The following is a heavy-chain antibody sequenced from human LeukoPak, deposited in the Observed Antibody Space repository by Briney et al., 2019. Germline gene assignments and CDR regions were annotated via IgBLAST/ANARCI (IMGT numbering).Heavy chain of an antibody. CDR3: ARETTVIINYFDY. V-gene: IGHV4-34*01. D-gene: IGHD4-17*01. Sequence: SETLSLTCAVYGGSFSGYYWSWIRQPPGKGLEWIGEINHSGSTNYNPSLKSRVTISVDTSKNQFSLKLSSVTAADTAVYYCARETTVIINYFDYWGQGTLVTVSS. CDR1: GGSFSGYY. J-gene: IGHJ4*02. CDR2: INHSGST.